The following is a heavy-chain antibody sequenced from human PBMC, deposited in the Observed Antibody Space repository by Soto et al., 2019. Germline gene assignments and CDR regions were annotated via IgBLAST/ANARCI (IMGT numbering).Heavy chain of an antibody. CDR1: GYTFTSYA. V-gene: IGHV1-3*01. D-gene: IGHD2-2*01. CDR3: ARGPGDCSSTSCYVGTLYGMDV. J-gene: IGHJ6*02. Sequence: QVQLVQSGDEVKKPGASVKVSCKASGYTFTSYAMHWVRQAPGQRLEWMGWINAGNGNTKYSQKVQGRVTITRDTSASTAYMELRSLRSEDTAVYYGARGPGDCSSTSCYVGTLYGMDVWGQGTTVTVSS. CDR2: INAGNGNT.